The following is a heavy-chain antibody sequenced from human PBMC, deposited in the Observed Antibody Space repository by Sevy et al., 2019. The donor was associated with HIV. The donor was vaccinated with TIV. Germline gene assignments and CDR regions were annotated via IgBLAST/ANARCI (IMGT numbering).Heavy chain of an antibody. J-gene: IGHJ2*01. CDR3: ARRAAPGAGNWYFDL. Sequence: SETLSLTCAVSGGSISSSNWWSWVRQPPGKGLEWIGEIYRSGSTNYNPSLKSRIALSVDKSKNQFSLNLGSMTAADTAVYYCARRAAPGAGNWYFDLWGRGTLVTVSS. CDR2: IYRSGST. V-gene: IGHV4-4*02. CDR1: GGSISSSNW. D-gene: IGHD6-13*01.